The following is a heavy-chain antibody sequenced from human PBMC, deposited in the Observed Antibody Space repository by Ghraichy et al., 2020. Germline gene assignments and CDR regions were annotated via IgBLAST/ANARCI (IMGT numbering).Heavy chain of an antibody. Sequence: SETLSLTCAVYGGSFSGYYWSWIRQPPGKGLEWIGEINHSGSTNYNPSLKSRVTISVDTSKNQFSLKLSSVTAADTAVYYCARGLNSSGWYRGTGLDPWGQGTLVTVSS. CDR2: INHSGST. V-gene: IGHV4-34*01. CDR1: GGSFSGYY. CDR3: ARGLNSSGWYRGTGLDP. J-gene: IGHJ5*02. D-gene: IGHD6-19*01.